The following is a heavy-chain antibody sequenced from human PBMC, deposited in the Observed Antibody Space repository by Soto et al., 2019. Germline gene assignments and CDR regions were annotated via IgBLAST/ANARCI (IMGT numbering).Heavy chain of an antibody. V-gene: IGHV1-69*02. CDR3: ARLYSSSWYTRYNWFDP. Sequence: GTSVKVSCKDSGGTFSSNTSSWVRQAPGQGLEWMGRIIPILGIANYAQKFQGRVTITADKSTSTAYMELSSLRSEDTAVHYCARLYSSSWYTRYNWFDPWGQGTLVTVSS. CDR2: IIPILGIA. J-gene: IGHJ5*02. D-gene: IGHD6-13*01. CDR1: GGTFSSNT.